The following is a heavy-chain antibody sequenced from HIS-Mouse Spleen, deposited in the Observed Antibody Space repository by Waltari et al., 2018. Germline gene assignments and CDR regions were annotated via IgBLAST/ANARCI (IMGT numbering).Heavy chain of an antibody. CDR1: GGSISSSSYY. CDR3: AREIPYSSSWYDWYFDL. Sequence: QLQLQESGPGLVKPSETLSLTCTVSGGSISSSSYYWGWIRQPPGKGLEWMGSFYYSGSAYSNPSLKSRVTISVDTSKNQFSLKLSSVTAADTAVYYCAREIPYSSSWYDWYFDLWGRGTLVTVSS. D-gene: IGHD6-13*01. CDR2: FYYSGSA. J-gene: IGHJ2*01. V-gene: IGHV4-39*07.